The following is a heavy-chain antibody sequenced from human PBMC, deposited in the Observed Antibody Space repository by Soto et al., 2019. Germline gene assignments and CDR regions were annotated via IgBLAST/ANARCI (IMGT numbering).Heavy chain of an antibody. D-gene: IGHD6-13*01. CDR3: VRQQLVPGYYYGMDV. J-gene: IGHJ6*02. CDR2: INPNRGGT. Sequence: ASVKVSCKASGYTFTGYYMHWVRQAPGQGLEWMGWINPNRGGTNYAQKFQGRVTMTRDTSISTAYMELSRLRSDDTAVYYCVRQQLVPGYYYGMDVWGQGTTVTVSS. CDR1: GYTFTGYY. V-gene: IGHV1-2*02.